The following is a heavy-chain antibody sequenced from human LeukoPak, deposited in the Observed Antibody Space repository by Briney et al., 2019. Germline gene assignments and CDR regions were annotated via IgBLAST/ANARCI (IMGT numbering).Heavy chain of an antibody. CDR2: INPNSGGT. D-gene: IGHD6-19*01. CDR1: GYTFTGYY. V-gene: IGHV1-2*02. J-gene: IGHJ4*02. CDR3: ARADGWYGGFDY. Sequence: ASVKVSCKASGYTFTGYYMHWVRQAPGQGLEWMRWINPNSGGTNYAQKFQGRVTMTRDTSISTAYMELSRLRSDDTAVYYCARADGWYGGFDYWGQGTLVTVSS.